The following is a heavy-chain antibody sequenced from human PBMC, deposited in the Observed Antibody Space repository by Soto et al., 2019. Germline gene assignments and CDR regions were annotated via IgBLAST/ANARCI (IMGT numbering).Heavy chain of an antibody. CDR3: ARDKGGGGHNAFDI. CDR2: ISYDGSNK. D-gene: IGHD2-15*01. V-gene: IGHV3-30-3*01. CDR1: GFTFSSYA. Sequence: GGSLRLSCAASGFTFSSYAMHWVRQAPGKGLEWVAVISYDGSNKYYADSVKGRFTISRDNSKNTLYLQMNSLRAEDTAVYYCARDKGGGGHNAFDIWGQGTMVTVSS. J-gene: IGHJ3*02.